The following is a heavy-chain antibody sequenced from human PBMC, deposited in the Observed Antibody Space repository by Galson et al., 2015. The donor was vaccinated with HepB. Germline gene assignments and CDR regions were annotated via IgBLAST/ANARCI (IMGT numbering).Heavy chain of an antibody. J-gene: IGHJ6*02. CDR3: ARGGDIGVVPAASYYYYGMDV. Sequence: SLRLSCAVSGFTFSSYGMHWVRQAPGKGLEWVAFISYDGSKKYYADPVKGRFTISRDNSKNKLYLQMNSLRTEDTAVYYCARGGDIGVVPAASYYYYGMDVWGQGTTVTVSS. D-gene: IGHD2-2*01. V-gene: IGHV3-30-3*01. CDR1: GFTFSSYG. CDR2: ISYDGSKK.